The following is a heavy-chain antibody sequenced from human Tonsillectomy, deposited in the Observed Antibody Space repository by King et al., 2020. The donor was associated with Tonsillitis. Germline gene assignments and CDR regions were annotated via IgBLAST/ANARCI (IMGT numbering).Heavy chain of an antibody. CDR2: IYHRGST. CDR3: ARVAIVNFYDGSVGDPFDI. V-gene: IGHV4-4*02. D-gene: IGHD3-22*01. J-gene: IGHJ3*02. CDR1: GGSIISNYY. Sequence: VQLQESGPGLVKPSGTLSLTCAVSGGSIISNYYWSWVRQPPGKGLEWIGEIYHRGSTNYSPSLKSRVTTSVDKSKNQFSLSLSSVTAAATAVYYCARVAIVNFYDGSVGDPFDIWGQGTMVTVSS.